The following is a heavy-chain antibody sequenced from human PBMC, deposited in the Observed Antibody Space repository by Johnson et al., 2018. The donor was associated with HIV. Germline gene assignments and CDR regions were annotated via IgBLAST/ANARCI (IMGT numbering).Heavy chain of an antibody. CDR3: VKDSDTYYYGSGDAFDV. J-gene: IGHJ3*01. D-gene: IGHD3-10*01. CDR2: ISWNSDSI. CDR1: GFTFDEYA. Sequence: VQLVESGGGLVQPGRSLRLSCAASGFTFDEYAMHWVRQAPGKGLEWVSGISWNSDSIGYVDSVKGRFTISRDNAKNSLYLQMNSLRAEDTALYYCVKDSDTYYYGSGDAFDVWGQGTMVTVSS. V-gene: IGHV3-9*01.